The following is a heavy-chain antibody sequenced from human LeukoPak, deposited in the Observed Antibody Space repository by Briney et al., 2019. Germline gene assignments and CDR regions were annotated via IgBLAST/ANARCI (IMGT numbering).Heavy chain of an antibody. Sequence: ASVKVSCKASGYTFNSYGISWVRQARGQGLEWMGWISAYNGNTNYAQKLQGRVTMTTDTSTSTAYMELRSLRSDDTAVYYCARDSPDLVVVAAPFDYWGQGTLVTVSS. J-gene: IGHJ4*02. CDR3: ARDSPDLVVVAAPFDY. D-gene: IGHD2-15*01. V-gene: IGHV1-18*01. CDR1: GYTFNSYG. CDR2: ISAYNGNT.